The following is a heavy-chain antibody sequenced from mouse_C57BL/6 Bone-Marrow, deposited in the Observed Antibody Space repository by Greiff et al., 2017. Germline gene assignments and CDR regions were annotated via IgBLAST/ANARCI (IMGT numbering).Heavy chain of an antibody. CDR3: ARWTYDYDGTGFAY. J-gene: IGHJ3*01. CDR1: GYAFTNYL. V-gene: IGHV1-54*01. D-gene: IGHD2-4*01. CDR2: INPGSGGT. Sequence: QVQLQQSGAELVRPGTSVKVSCKASGYAFTNYLIEWVKQRPGQSLEWIGVINPGSGGTNYNEKFKGKATLTADKSSSTAYMQLSSLTSEDSAVDFCARWTYDYDGTGFAYWGQGTMVTVSA.